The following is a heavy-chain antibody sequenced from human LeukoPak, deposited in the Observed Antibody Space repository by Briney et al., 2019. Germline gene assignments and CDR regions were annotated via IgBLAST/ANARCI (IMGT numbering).Heavy chain of an antibody. Sequence: PGGSLRLSCTASGFSISTNDMTWVHQAQGKGLEWVSLIYISGITKYADSVQGRFIISRDNSKDALYLQMNNLRLEATAVYYCAKRSPPYWGQGTLVSVSS. J-gene: IGHJ4*02. CDR2: IYISGIT. D-gene: IGHD3-10*01. V-gene: IGHV3-66*04. CDR3: AKRSPPY. CDR1: GFSISTND.